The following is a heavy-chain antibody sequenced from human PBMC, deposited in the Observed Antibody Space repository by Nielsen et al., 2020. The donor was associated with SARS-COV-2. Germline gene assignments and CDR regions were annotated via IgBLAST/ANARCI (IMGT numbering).Heavy chain of an antibody. CDR3: ARGDLVVVPSPILGLGPFFYYFYLDV. J-gene: IGHJ6*03. CDR2: VSHSGSI. V-gene: IGHV4-4*02. D-gene: IGHD2-2*01. Sequence: SETLSLTCAVSGGSVSSNDWLTWVRQSPGKGLEWLGEVSHSGSINYNPSLKSRVTLSMDKSKRQFSLRLTSVSAADTAVYFCARGDLVVVPSPILGLGPFFYYFYLDVWGKGTTVIVSS. CDR1: GGSVSSNDW.